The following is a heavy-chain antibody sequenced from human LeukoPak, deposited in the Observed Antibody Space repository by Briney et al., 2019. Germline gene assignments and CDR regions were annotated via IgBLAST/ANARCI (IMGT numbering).Heavy chain of an antibody. CDR2: ISYSGST. Sequence: SETLSLTCTVSGGSISSYYWSWIRQPPGKGLEWIGYISYSGSTNYKPSLKSRVTISVDTSKNQFSLKMSSVTAADTAVYFCARGGPPGYYYDYYMDVWGKGTTVTISS. J-gene: IGHJ6*03. CDR1: GGSISSYY. V-gene: IGHV4-59*01. CDR3: ARGGPPGYYYDYYMDV.